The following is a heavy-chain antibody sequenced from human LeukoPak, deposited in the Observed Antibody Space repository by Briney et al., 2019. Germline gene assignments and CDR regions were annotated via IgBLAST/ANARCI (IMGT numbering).Heavy chain of an antibody. CDR1: GFTFSDHY. J-gene: IGHJ4*02. D-gene: IGHD3-10*01. CDR2: TRNKANSYTT. Sequence: GGSLRLSCAASGFTFSDHYMDWVRQAPGKGLEWVGRTRNKANSYTTEYAASVKGRFTISRDDSKNSLYLQMNSLRAEDTAVYYCAKDTGSGSYYPLYFDYWGQGTLVTVSS. V-gene: IGHV3-72*01. CDR3: AKDTGSGSYYPLYFDY.